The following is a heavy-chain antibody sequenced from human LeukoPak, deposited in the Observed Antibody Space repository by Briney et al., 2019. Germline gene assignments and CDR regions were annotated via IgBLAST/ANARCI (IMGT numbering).Heavy chain of an antibody. CDR2: INSDRSSI. D-gene: IGHD5-12*01. Sequence: GRSLRLSCAASGFTFSIYWMHGVRHAPGRGRVWVSRINSDRSSITYADAVTGRFTISRDNAKNTLYLQMNSLRVEDTAVYYCAREGHVSGYDFDCWGQGTLVTVSS. J-gene: IGHJ4*02. V-gene: IGHV3-74*03. CDR3: AREGHVSGYDFDC. CDR1: GFTFSIYW.